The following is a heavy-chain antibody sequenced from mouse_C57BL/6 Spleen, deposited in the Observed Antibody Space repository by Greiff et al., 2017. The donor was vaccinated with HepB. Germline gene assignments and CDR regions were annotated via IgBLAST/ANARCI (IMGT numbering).Heavy chain of an antibody. V-gene: IGHV1-7*01. Sequence: QVQLKESGAELAKPGASVKLSCKASGYSFTSYWMHWVKQRPGQGLEWIGYINPSSGYTKYNQKFKDKATLTADKSSSTAYMQLSSLTYEDSAVYYCLSGYYGDYWGQGTTLTVSS. CDR1: GYSFTSYW. CDR2: INPSSGYT. J-gene: IGHJ2*01. CDR3: LSGYYGDY. D-gene: IGHD2-3*01.